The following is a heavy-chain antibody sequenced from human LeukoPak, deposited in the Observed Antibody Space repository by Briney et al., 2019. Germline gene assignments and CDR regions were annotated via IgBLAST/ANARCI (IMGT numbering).Heavy chain of an antibody. V-gene: IGHV4-59*01. CDR1: GXSISSYY. D-gene: IGHD4-23*01. CDR2: IYNSGGT. CDR3: ARYRGNSNGGFDP. Sequence: SETLSLTCTVSGXSISSYYWSWIRQPPGKGLEWIGNIYNSGGTNYNPSLKSRVTTSVDTSKNQFSLKLTSVTAADTAVYYCARYRGNSNGGFDPWGQGILVTVSS. J-gene: IGHJ5*02.